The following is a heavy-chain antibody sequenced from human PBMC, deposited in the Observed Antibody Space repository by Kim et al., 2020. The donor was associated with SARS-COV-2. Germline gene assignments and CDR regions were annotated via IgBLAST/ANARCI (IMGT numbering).Heavy chain of an antibody. CDR1: GGSISSSSYY. D-gene: IGHD3-22*01. V-gene: IGHV4-39*07. CDR3: ARPPDGAMIVVVTNHDAFDI. Sequence: SETLSLTCTVSGGSISSSSYYWGWIRQPPGKGLEWIGSIYYSGSTYYNPSLKSRVTISVDTSKNQFSLKLSSVTAADTAVYYCARPPDGAMIVVVTNHDAFDIWDQGTMVTVSS. CDR2: IYYSGST. J-gene: IGHJ3*02.